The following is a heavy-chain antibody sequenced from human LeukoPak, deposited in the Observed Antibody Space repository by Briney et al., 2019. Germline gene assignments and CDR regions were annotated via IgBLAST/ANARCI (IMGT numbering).Heavy chain of an antibody. CDR2: MDPGGSQK. D-gene: IGHD3/OR15-3a*01. Sequence: PGGSLRLSCVVSGFTFNKSWMNWVRQAPGKGLQWVANMDPGGSQKRYVDSVRGRFTISKDSPGTSLYLDMHSLRAEDTAIYYCAIWTSGNYWGQGTLVTVSS. CDR3: AIWTSGNY. V-gene: IGHV3-7*01. J-gene: IGHJ4*02. CDR1: GFTFNKSW.